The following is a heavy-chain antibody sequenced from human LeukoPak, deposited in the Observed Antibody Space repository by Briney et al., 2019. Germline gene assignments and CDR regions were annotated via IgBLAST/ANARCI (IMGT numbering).Heavy chain of an antibody. CDR1: GGTFSSYA. V-gene: IGHV1-69*10. CDR2: IIPIFGIA. D-gene: IGHD3-22*01. Sequence: ASVKVSCKASGGTFSSYAISWVRQAPGQGLEWMGGIIPIFGIANYAQKFQGRVTITADKSTSTAYMELSSLRSEDTAVYYCARVGYYDSSGYTHAPLFDYWGQGTLVTVSS. J-gene: IGHJ4*02. CDR3: ARVGYYDSSGYTHAPLFDY.